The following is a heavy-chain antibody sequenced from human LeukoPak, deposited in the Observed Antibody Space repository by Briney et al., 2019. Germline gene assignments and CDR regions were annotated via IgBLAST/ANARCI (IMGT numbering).Heavy chain of an antibody. CDR1: GYTFTSYA. CDR2: IILIFGTA. D-gene: IGHD6-13*01. V-gene: IGHV1-69*13. Sequence: SVKVSCKASGYTFTSYAISWVRQAPGQGLEWMGGIILIFGTANYAQKFQGRVTITADESTSTAYMELSSPRSEDTAVYYCARGSIAAAGVYWFDPWGQGTLVTVSS. J-gene: IGHJ5*02. CDR3: ARGSIAAAGVYWFDP.